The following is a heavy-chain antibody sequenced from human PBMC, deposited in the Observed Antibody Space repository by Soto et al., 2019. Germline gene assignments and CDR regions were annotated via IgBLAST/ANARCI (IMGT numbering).Heavy chain of an antibody. Sequence: EVQLVESGGGLVKPGGSLRLSCAASGFTFSSYSMNWVRQAPGKGLEWVSSISSSSSYIYYADSVKGRFTISRDNAKNSLYLQMNSLRAEDTAVYYCARDLQEGSPYNWNHTPGWFDPWGQGTLVTVSS. V-gene: IGHV3-21*01. J-gene: IGHJ5*02. CDR2: ISSSSSYI. CDR3: ARDLQEGSPYNWNHTPGWFDP. CDR1: GFTFSSYS. D-gene: IGHD1-20*01.